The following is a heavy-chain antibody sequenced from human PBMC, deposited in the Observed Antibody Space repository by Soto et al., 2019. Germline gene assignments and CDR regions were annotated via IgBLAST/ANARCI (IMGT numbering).Heavy chain of an antibody. CDR3: ARELGYCSSTSCYGSADY. CDR2: ISYDGSNK. D-gene: IGHD2-2*01. CDR1: VFTFISYA. J-gene: IGHJ4*02. Sequence: PGWSLRLSCASSVFTFISYAMHWVRQAPGKGLEWVAVISYDGSNKYYADSVKGRFTISRDNSKNTLYLQMNSLRAEDTAVYYCARELGYCSSTSCYGSADYWGQGTLVTVSS. V-gene: IGHV3-30-3*01.